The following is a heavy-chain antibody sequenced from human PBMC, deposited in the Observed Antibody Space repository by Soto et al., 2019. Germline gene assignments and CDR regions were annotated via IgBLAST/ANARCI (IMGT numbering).Heavy chain of an antibody. Sequence: TLSLACTVSGGSISGGCFYWSWIRQHPGKGLEWIGYIYYSGSTYYNPSLKSRVTISVDTSKNQFSLKLSSVTAADTAVYYCARVHSGYDLDFDYWGQGTLVTVPS. V-gene: IGHV4-31*02. D-gene: IGHD5-12*01. CDR2: IYYSGST. CDR3: ARVHSGYDLDFDY. J-gene: IGHJ4*02. CDR1: GGSISGGCFY.